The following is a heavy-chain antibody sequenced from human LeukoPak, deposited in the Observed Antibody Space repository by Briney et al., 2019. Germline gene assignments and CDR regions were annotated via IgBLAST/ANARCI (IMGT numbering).Heavy chain of an antibody. D-gene: IGHD2-15*01. CDR1: GFTFSSYS. CDR3: ARDVSRISDY. J-gene: IGHJ4*02. Sequence: GGSLRLSCAASGFTFSSYSLNWVRQAPGKGLEWVSSISSGSSYIYYADSVKGRFTISRDNAKNLLYLQMNSLRAEDTAVYYCARDVSRISDYWGQGTLVTVSS. CDR2: ISSGSSYI. V-gene: IGHV3-21*01.